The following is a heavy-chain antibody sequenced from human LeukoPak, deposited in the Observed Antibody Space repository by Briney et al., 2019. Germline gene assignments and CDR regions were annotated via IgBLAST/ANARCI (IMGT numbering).Heavy chain of an antibody. D-gene: IGHD3-10*01. CDR1: GYTFTSYD. CDR3: ARAGNGRVVRGVTTALD. CDR2: MNPNSGNT. V-gene: IGHV1-8*01. J-gene: IGHJ4*02. Sequence: ASVKVSCKASGYTFTSYDIHWVRQATGQGLEWMGWMNPNSGNTGYAQKFQGRVTMTRNTSISTAYMELSSLRSEDMAVYYCARAGNGRVVRGVTTALDWGQGTLVTVSS.